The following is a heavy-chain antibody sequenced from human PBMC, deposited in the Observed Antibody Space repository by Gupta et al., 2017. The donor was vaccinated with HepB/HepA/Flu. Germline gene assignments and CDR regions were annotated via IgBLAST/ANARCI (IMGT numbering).Heavy chain of an antibody. CDR2: MNPNTGNT. CDR3: ARPPGRGGGDYCGIE. D-gene: IGHD2-21*01. Sequence: QVQLVQSGAEVKKPGASVKVSCKASGYTFTSYDINWVRQATGQGLEWMGWMNPNTGNTGYAQKFQGRVPMTRRTSKSQAYIELTSLTSKDTAVYYCARPPGRGGGDYCGIEWGQGTLVTVSS. CDR1: GYTFTSYD. J-gene: IGHJ4*02. V-gene: IGHV1-8*01.